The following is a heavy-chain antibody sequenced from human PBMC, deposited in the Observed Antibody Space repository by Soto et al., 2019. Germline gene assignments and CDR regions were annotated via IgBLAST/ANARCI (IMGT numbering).Heavy chain of an antibody. D-gene: IGHD1-26*01. J-gene: IGHJ4*02. CDR3: AKDLVGSPFGHYYLDY. CDR2: ISPSGGAT. V-gene: IGHV3-23*01. Sequence: GSLRLSCAASGFTFSNYAMTWVRQAPGKGLEWVSAISPSGGATYYANSVKGRFTISRDNSKNTLNLQMNSLRADDTAVYYCAKDLVGSPFGHYYLDYWGQGTLVTVSS. CDR1: GFTFSNYA.